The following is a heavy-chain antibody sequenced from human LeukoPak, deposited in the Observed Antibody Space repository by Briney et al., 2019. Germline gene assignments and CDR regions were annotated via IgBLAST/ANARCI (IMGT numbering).Heavy chain of an antibody. CDR3: AREGTLRAHWDPFDY. CDR1: GFIFSNYW. Sequence: GGSLRLSCAVSGFIFSNYWMSWVRQAPGKGLEWAATIKIDGSEIYYVDSVRGRFTISRDNVRNSLYLQMHSLRGEDTAVYYCAREGTLRAHWDPFDYWGQGTLVTVSS. CDR2: IKIDGSEI. J-gene: IGHJ4*02. D-gene: IGHD7-27*01. V-gene: IGHV3-7*01.